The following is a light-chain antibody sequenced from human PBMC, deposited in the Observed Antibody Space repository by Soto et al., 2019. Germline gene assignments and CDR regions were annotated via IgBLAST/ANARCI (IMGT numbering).Light chain of an antibody. CDR1: QGIRNY. V-gene: IGKV1-16*01. Sequence: DIQMTQSPSSLSASVGDRVTITCRASQGIRNYLAWYQQKPGKAPKLLIYDVSNLESGVPSRFSGSGSGTEFTLTISSLQPEDFATYYCQQLNSYSITFGQGTRLEIK. CDR3: QQLNSYSIT. J-gene: IGKJ5*01. CDR2: DVS.